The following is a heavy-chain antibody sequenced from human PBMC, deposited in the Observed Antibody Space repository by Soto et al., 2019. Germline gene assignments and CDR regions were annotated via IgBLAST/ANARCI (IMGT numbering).Heavy chain of an antibody. D-gene: IGHD6-19*01. CDR1: GFSLTSSGVG. Sequence: SGPTLVNPTQTLTLTCSFSGFSLTSSGVGVGWFREPPGKALEWLGLIYWNDDDRYRASLHSRLTITKDTSKNQVVLTMTNMDPEDTATYYCAHRPGGSGFRYYFDYWGQGTLVTVSS. V-gene: IGHV2-5*01. CDR3: AHRPGGSGFRYYFDY. J-gene: IGHJ4*02. CDR2: IYWNDDD.